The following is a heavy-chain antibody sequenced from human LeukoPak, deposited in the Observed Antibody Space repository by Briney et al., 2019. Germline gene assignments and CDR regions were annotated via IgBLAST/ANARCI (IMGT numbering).Heavy chain of an antibody. J-gene: IGHJ6*02. CDR2: ISGSGGGT. V-gene: IGHV3-23*01. Sequence: QPGGSLRLSCAASGFTFSSYAMSWVRQAPGKGLEWVSAISGSGGGTYYADSVKGRFTISRDNSKNTLYLQMNSLRAEDTAVYYCATCPNRQWLVPSMDVWGQGTTVTVSS. CDR3: ATCPNRQWLVPSMDV. CDR1: GFTFSSYA. D-gene: IGHD6-19*01.